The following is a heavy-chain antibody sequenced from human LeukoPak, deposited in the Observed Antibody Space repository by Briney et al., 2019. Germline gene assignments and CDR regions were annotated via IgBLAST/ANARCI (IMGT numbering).Heavy chain of an antibody. CDR1: GYTFTSYG. V-gene: IGHV1-18*01. Sequence: ASVKVSCKASGYTFTSYGISWVRQAPGQGLEWMGWISAYNGNTNYAQKLQGRVTMTTDTSTSTAYMELRNLRSDDTAVYYCAREATFGVVIITLDYWGQGTLVTVSS. CDR3: AREATFGVVIITLDY. D-gene: IGHD3-3*01. CDR2: ISAYNGNT. J-gene: IGHJ4*02.